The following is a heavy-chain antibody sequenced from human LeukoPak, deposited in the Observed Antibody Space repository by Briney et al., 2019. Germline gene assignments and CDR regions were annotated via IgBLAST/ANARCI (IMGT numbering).Heavy chain of an antibody. D-gene: IGHD5-12*01. CDR2: INPNSGGT. V-gene: IGHV1-2*02. Sequence: GASVKVSCKASGYTFTGYYMHWVRQAPGQGLEWMGWINPNSGGTNYAQKFQGRVTMTRDTSISTAYMELSRLRSDGTAVYYCASDSGYIVATYYFDYWGQGTLVTISS. CDR3: ASDSGYIVATYYFDY. CDR1: GYTFTGYY. J-gene: IGHJ4*02.